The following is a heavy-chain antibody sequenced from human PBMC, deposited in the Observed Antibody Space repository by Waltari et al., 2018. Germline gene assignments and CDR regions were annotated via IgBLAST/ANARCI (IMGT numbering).Heavy chain of an antibody. CDR1: GFTFRNYG. CDR3: ARGSYSSGCDF. J-gene: IGHJ4*02. D-gene: IGHD6-19*01. Sequence: QLVGSGGGVVQPGGSLRLSCAASGFTFRNYGMHWVRQFPGKGLEWVAVILSDGSNEYYADSVKGRFTISRDNSKNTLYLQMNSLRVQDTAVYYCARGSYSSGCDFWGQGTQVTVSS. V-gene: IGHV3-30*03. CDR2: ILSDGSNE.